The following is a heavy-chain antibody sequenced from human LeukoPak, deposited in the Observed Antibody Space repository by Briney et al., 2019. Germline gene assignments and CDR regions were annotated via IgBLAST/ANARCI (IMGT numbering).Heavy chain of an antibody. CDR3: VRGDNYFDY. CDR2: ISTSGNTI. Sequence: GGSLRLSCVASGFTFSDYFMSWIRQAPGKGLELVSYISTSGNTIYYADSVKGRFTISWDNAKNSLYLQMNSLRAQDTAIYYCVRGDNYFDYWGQGTLVTVSS. CDR1: GFTFSDYF. V-gene: IGHV3-11*04. J-gene: IGHJ4*02.